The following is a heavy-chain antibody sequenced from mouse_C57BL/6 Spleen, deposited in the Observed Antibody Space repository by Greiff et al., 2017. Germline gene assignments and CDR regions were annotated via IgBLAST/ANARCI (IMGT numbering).Heavy chain of an antibody. V-gene: IGHV1-26*01. CDR2: IIPNNGGT. D-gene: IGHD2-3*01. CDR1: GYTFTDYY. CDR3: ERDGGYYDYAMDY. J-gene: IGHJ4*01. Sequence: VQLQQSGPELVKPGASVKISCKASGYTFTDYYMNWVKQSHGKSLEWIGDIIPNNGGTSYNQKFKGKATLTVDKSSSTAYMELRSLTSEDSEVDYCERDGGYYDYAMDYWGQGTSVTVSS.